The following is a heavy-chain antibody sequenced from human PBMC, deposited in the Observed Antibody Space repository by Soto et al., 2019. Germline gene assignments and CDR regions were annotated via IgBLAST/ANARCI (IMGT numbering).Heavy chain of an antibody. CDR3: AKDLPSYIWGRGIFDH. D-gene: IGHD3-16*01. Sequence: PGGSLRLSCAASGFTFSSYPMSWVRQAPGKGLEWVAFSGSGGDTYYADSVKGRFTISRDNSKNTVYLQMNSLRADDTALYYCAKDLPSYIWGRGIFDHWGHGPLVTVSS. CDR1: GFTFSSYP. J-gene: IGHJ4*01. V-gene: IGHV3-23*01. CDR2: FSGSGGDT.